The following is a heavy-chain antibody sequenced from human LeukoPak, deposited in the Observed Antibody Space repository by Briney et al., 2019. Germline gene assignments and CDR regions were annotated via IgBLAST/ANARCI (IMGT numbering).Heavy chain of an antibody. J-gene: IGHJ4*02. CDR3: ARAGYCSGGSCYTFDY. V-gene: IGHV1-3*01. CDR2: INAGNGHT. Sequence: GESLKVSCKASGYTFTNYTLHWGRQAPGQRLEGMGWINAGNGHTRDSQKFQGRVTITGDTSASTAYMELSSLRSEDTAVYYCARAGYCSGGSCYTFDYWGQGTLVTVSS. D-gene: IGHD2-15*01. CDR1: GYTFTNYT.